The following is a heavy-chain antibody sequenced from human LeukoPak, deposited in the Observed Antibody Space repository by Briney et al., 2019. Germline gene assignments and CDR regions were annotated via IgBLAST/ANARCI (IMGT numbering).Heavy chain of an antibody. D-gene: IGHD3-10*01. CDR1: GGTFSSYA. J-gene: IGHJ4*02. Sequence: ASVKVSCKASGGTFSSYAISWVRQAPGQGLEWMGGIIPIFGTANYAQKFQGRVTMTEDTSTDTAYMELSSLRSEDTAVYYCATVPITMDPDYWGQGTLVTVSS. CDR2: IIPIFGTA. V-gene: IGHV1-69*06. CDR3: ATVPITMDPDY.